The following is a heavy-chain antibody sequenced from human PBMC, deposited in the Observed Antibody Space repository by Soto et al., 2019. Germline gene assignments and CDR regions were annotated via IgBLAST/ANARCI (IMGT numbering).Heavy chain of an antibody. D-gene: IGHD2-21*02. CDR3: ARDFCGGDCSDDYYYYAMDV. CDR1: GGSVSSRSHY. CDR2: IYYSGST. V-gene: IGHV4-61*01. J-gene: IGHJ6*02. Sequence: QVQLQESGPGLVKPSETLSLTCTVSGGSVSSRSHYWSWIRQPPGKGLEWIGYIYYSGSTKYNPSRRSRVTISVDTSKNQFSLKVSSVTAADTAIYYCARDFCGGDCSDDYYYYAMDVWGQGTTVTVSS.